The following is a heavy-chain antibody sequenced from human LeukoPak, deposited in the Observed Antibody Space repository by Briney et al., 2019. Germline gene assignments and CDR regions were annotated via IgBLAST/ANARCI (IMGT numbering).Heavy chain of an antibody. CDR3: ASAPYWYFDI. J-gene: IGHJ2*01. CDR1: GFTFSSYW. Sequence: GGSLRLSCAASGFTFSSYWMSWVRQAPGEGLEWVSVIYSGGSTYYADSVKGRFTISRHNSKNTLYLQMNSLRTEDTAVYYCASAPYWYFDIWGRGTLVTVSS. V-gene: IGHV3-53*04. CDR2: IYSGGST.